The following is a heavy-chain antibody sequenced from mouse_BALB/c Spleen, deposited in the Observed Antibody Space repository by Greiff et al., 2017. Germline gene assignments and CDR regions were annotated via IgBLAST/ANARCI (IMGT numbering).Heavy chain of an antibody. CDR3: ATSYYDYYFDY. Sequence: VQLQQSGAELVKPGASVKLSCTASGFNIKDTYMHWVKQRPEQGLEWIGRIDPANGNTKYDPKFQGKATITADTSSNTAYLQLSSLTSEDTAVYYCATSYYDYYFDYWGQGTTLTVSS. CDR1: GFNIKDTY. J-gene: IGHJ2*01. V-gene: IGHV14-3*02. D-gene: IGHD2-4*01. CDR2: IDPANGNT.